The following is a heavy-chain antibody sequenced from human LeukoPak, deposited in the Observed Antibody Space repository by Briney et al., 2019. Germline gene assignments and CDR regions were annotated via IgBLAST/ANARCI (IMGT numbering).Heavy chain of an antibody. V-gene: IGHV3-66*01. CDR2: IYSGGST. Sequence: GGSLRLSCAASGFTVSSNYMSWVRQAPGKGLEWVSVIYSGGSTYYADSVKGRFTISRDNSKNTLYLQMNSLRAEDTAVYYCAKDYPLWFGELSYWGQGTLVTVSS. CDR1: GFTVSSNY. D-gene: IGHD3-10*01. J-gene: IGHJ4*02. CDR3: AKDYPLWFGELSY.